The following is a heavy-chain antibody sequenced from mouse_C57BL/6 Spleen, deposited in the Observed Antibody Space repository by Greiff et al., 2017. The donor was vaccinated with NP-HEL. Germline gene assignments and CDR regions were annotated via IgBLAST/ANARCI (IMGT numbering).Heavy chain of an antibody. J-gene: IGHJ3*01. CDR3: APDYDEEAWFAY. Sequence: EVQRVESGGGLVKPGGSLKLSCAASGFTFSSYAMSWVRQTPEKRLEWVATISDGGSYTYYPDNVKGRFTISRDNAKNNLYLQMSHLKSEDTAMYYCAPDYDEEAWFAYWGQGTLVTVSA. CDR1: GFTFSSYA. V-gene: IGHV5-4*01. CDR2: ISDGGSYT. D-gene: IGHD2-4*01.